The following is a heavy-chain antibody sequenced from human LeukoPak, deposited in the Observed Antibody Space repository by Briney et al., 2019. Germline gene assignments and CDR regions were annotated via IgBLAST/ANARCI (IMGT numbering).Heavy chain of an antibody. Sequence: GASVKVSCKASGYTFTSYAMHWVRQAPGRRLEWMGWINVGNGNTKYSQKFQGRVTITRDTSASTAYMELSSLRSEDTAVYYCARGPRGPGFDPGGQETLVTVP. J-gene: IGHJ5*02. CDR1: GYTFTSYA. CDR3: ARGPRGPGFDP. D-gene: IGHD3-16*01. CDR2: INVGNGNT. V-gene: IGHV1-3*01.